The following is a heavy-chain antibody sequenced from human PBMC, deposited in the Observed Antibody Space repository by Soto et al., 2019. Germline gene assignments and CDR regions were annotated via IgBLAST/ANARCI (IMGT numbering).Heavy chain of an antibody. CDR1: GGSISSYY. J-gene: IGHJ5*02. D-gene: IGHD3-16*01. CDR3: ARVHWVMREMWFDP. Sequence: SETLSLTCTVSGGSISSYYWSWIRQPPGKGLEWIGYIYYSGSTNYNPSLKSRVTISVDTSKNQFSLKLSSVTAADTAVYYCARVHWVMREMWFDPWGQGTLVTVS. V-gene: IGHV4-59*01. CDR2: IYYSGST.